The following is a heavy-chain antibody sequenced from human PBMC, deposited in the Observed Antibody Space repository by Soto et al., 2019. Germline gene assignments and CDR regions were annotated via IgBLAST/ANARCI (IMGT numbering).Heavy chain of an antibody. Sequence: PGGSLRLSCSASGFTFSSYAMHWVRQAPGKGLEYVSAISSNGGSTYYADSVKGRFTISRDNSKNTLYLQMSSLRAEDTAVYYCVKDSPWSIAAPTHWGQGTLVTVSS. CDR1: GFTFSSYA. V-gene: IGHV3-64D*08. CDR2: ISSNGGST. CDR3: VKDSPWSIAAPTH. J-gene: IGHJ4*02. D-gene: IGHD6-6*01.